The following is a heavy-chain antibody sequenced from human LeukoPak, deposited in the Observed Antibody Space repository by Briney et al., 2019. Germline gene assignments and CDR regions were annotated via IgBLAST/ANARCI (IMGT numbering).Heavy chain of an antibody. V-gene: IGHV1-18*01. CDR1: GYTFTSYS. Sequence: ASVKVSCKASGYTFTSYSINWVRQAPGQGLEWMGWISAYNGNTNYAQKLQGRVTVTTDTSTSTAYMELRSLRSDDTAVYYCARGAPTTNYYYYYYMDVWGKGTTVTVSS. CDR2: ISAYNGNT. J-gene: IGHJ6*03. D-gene: IGHD1-1*01. CDR3: ARGAPTTNYYYYYYMDV.